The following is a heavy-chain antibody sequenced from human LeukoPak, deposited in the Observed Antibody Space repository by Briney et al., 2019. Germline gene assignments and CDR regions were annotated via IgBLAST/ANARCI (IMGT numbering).Heavy chain of an antibody. CDR2: IIPIFGTA. CDR3: ARPASTCCDNWFDP. CDR1: GGTFSSYA. D-gene: IGHD2-21*01. V-gene: IGHV1-69*01. J-gene: IGHJ5*02. Sequence: GSSVKVSCKASGGTFSSYAISWVRQAPGQGLEWMGGIIPIFGTANYAQKFQGRVTITADESTSTAYMELSNLTSDDTAVYYCARPASTCCDNWFDPWGQGTLVTVSS.